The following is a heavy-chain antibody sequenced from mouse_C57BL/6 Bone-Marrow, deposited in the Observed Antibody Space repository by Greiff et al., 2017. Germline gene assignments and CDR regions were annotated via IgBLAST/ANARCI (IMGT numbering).Heavy chain of an antibody. CDR2: ISDGGSYT. J-gene: IGHJ1*03. V-gene: IGHV5-4*03. CDR3: ARGLAYYSNYWYFDV. Sequence: EVKLEESGGGLVKPGGSLKLSCAASGFTFSSYAMSWVRQTPEKRLEWVATISDGGSYTYYPDNVKGRFTISRDNAKNNLYLQMSHLKSEDTAMYYCARGLAYYSNYWYFDVWGTGTTVTVSS. CDR1: GFTFSSYA. D-gene: IGHD2-5*01.